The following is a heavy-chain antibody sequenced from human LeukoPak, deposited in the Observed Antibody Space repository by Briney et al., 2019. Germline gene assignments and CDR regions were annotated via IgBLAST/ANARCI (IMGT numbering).Heavy chain of an antibody. CDR3: ARAFSSSSTVYYNYMDV. CDR2: ISYSGTT. V-gene: IGHV4-39*07. Sequence: SETLSLTCTVSGGSISSRPYYWGWVRQPPGKGLEWIGTISYSGTTYYSPSLKSRVTISLDTSKNKFSLKLSSVTAADTAIYYCARAFSSSSTVYYNYMDVWGKGTTVTVSS. D-gene: IGHD6-6*01. CDR1: GGSISSRPYY. J-gene: IGHJ6*03.